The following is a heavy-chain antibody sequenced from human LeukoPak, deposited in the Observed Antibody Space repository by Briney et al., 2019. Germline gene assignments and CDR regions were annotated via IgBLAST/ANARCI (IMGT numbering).Heavy chain of an antibody. CDR1: GFTFDDYA. D-gene: IGHD3-9*01. CDR2: ISWNSGSR. J-gene: IGHJ4*02. Sequence: PGGSLRLSCAASGFTFDDYAMHWVRQAPGKGLEWVSGISWNSGSRGYADSVKGRFTISRDNAKNSLYLQMNSLRAEDTALYYCAKGGFDDILTGYYNPPDYWGQGTLVTVSS. CDR3: AKGGFDDILTGYYNPPDY. V-gene: IGHV3-9*01.